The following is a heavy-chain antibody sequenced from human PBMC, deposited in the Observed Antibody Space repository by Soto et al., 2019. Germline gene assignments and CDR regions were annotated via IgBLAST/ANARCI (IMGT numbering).Heavy chain of an antibody. J-gene: IGHJ4*02. CDR3: ARDAITIFGVVNSGNDY. Sequence: GGSLRLSCAASGFTFSSYWISWVRQAPGKGLEWVANIKQDGSEKYYVDSVKGRSTISRDNAKNSLYLQMNSLRAEDTAVYYCARDAITIFGVVNSGNDYWGQGTLVTVSS. CDR1: GFTFSSYW. V-gene: IGHV3-7*01. CDR2: IKQDGSEK. D-gene: IGHD3-3*01.